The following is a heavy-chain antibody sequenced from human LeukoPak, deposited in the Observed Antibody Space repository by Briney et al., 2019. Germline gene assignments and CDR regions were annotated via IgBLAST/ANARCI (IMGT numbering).Heavy chain of an antibody. D-gene: IGHD6-19*01. Sequence: GGSLRLSCAASGFTFSSYAMHWVRQAPGKGLEYVSAISSNGGSTYYADSVKGRFTISRDNSKNTLYLQMGSLRAEDMAVYYCARGGRGYSSGWYRQNWFDPWGQGTLVTVSS. CDR2: ISSNGGST. V-gene: IGHV3-64*02. CDR3: ARGGRGYSSGWYRQNWFDP. J-gene: IGHJ5*02. CDR1: GFTFSSYA.